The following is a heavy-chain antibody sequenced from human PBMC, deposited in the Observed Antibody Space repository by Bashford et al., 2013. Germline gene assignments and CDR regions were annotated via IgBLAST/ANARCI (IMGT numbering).Heavy chain of an antibody. J-gene: IGHJ6*03. CDR3: ARVGVTIFGVGDYYYMDV. CDR2: IIPIFGTA. V-gene: IGHV1-69*13. D-gene: IGHD3-3*01. CDR1: GGTFSSYA. Sequence: SVKVSCKASGGTFSSYAISWVRQAPGQGLEWMGGIIPIFGTANYAQKFQGRVTITADESTSTAYMELSSLRSEDTAVYYCARVGVTIFGVGDYYYMDVWGKGTTVTVSS.